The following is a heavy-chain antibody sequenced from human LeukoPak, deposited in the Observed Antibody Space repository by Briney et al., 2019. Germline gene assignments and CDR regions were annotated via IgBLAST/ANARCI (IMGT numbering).Heavy chain of an antibody. Sequence: GGSLRLSCVASGVTFRSYAIYWVRQAPGKGLEWVSGISGSGGVTYFADSVKGRFTISRDNSKDTVFLQMDSLRAEDTAVYYCAKTTAGYSSGRYPGWPIDYWGQGTLVTVSS. CDR1: GVTFRSYA. D-gene: IGHD2-15*01. V-gene: IGHV3-23*01. CDR3: AKTTAGYSSGRYPGWPIDY. J-gene: IGHJ4*02. CDR2: ISGSGGVT.